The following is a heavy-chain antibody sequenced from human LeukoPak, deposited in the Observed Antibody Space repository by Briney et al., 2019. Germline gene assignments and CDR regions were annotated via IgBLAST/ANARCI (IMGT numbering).Heavy chain of an antibody. Sequence: PGGSLRLSRAASGFTFISYAMSWVRQAPGKGLEWVSAISGSGGSIYYADSVKGRFTVSRDNSKNTLYLQMNTLRAEDTAVYYCAKDEDARPMYFQDWGQGTLVTVSS. CDR1: GFTFISYA. CDR3: AKDEDARPMYFQD. V-gene: IGHV3-23*01. CDR2: ISGSGGSI. D-gene: IGHD3-10*02. J-gene: IGHJ1*01.